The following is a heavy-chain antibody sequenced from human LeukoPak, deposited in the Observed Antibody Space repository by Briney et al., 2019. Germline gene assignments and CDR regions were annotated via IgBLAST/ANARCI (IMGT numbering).Heavy chain of an antibody. CDR1: GVSISSGDYY. CDR2: TYYSGST. Sequence: SETLSLTCTVSGVSISSGDYYWSWIRQPPGKGLEWIGYTYYSGSTYCNPSLKSRVTISVDTSKNQFSLKLSSVTAADTAVYYCARPYYYDSRIDPWGQGTRVTVSS. D-gene: IGHD3-22*01. V-gene: IGHV4-30-4*01. J-gene: IGHJ5*02. CDR3: ARPYYYDSRIDP.